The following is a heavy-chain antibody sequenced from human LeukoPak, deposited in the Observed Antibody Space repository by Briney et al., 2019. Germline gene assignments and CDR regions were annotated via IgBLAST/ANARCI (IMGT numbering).Heavy chain of an antibody. J-gene: IGHJ4*02. D-gene: IGHD3-22*01. V-gene: IGHV4-31*03. CDR1: GGSISSGGYY. CDR3: AREYHYYDTRGYYHFDY. Sequence: SQTLSLTCTVSGGSISSGGYYWNWIRQHPGKGLEWIGYIYNSGDTYYNLSLKSRVTISLDTSKNQFSLKLSSVTAADTAVYYCAREYHYYDTRGYYHFDYWGQGTLVTVSS. CDR2: IYNSGDT.